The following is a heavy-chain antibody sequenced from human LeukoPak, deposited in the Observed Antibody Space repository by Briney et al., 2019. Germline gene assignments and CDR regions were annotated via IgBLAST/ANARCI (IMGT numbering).Heavy chain of an antibody. V-gene: IGHV3-23*01. D-gene: IGHD6-13*01. CDR1: GFTFSSYW. CDR2: ISSSGGNT. CDR3: ARSVRIAAAGAGNDAFDI. J-gene: IGHJ3*02. Sequence: GGSLRLSCAASGFTFSSYWMSWVRQVQGKGLEWVSLISSSGGNTYYADSVKGRFTISRDNSKNTLSLQMNSLRTEDTAVYHCARSVRIAAAGAGNDAFDIWGQGTMVTVSS.